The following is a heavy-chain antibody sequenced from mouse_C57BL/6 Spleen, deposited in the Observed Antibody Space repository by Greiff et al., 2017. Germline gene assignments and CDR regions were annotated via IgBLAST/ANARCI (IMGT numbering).Heavy chain of an antibody. Sequence: EVQLQQSGPELVKPGASVKISCKASGYSFTGYYMNWVKQSPEKSLEWIGEINPSTGGTTYNQKFKAKATLTVDKSSSTAYMQLKSLTSEDSAVYYCARSPVGYFDVWGTGTTVTVSS. V-gene: IGHV1-42*01. CDR1: GYSFTGYY. CDR3: ARSPVGYFDV. J-gene: IGHJ1*03. CDR2: INPSTGGT.